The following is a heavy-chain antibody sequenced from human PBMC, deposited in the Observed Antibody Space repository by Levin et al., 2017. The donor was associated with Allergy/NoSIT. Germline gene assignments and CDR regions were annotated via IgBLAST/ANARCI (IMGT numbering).Heavy chain of an antibody. CDR1: GYTFTGYY. J-gene: IGHJ4*02. CDR3: ARRNIAARPPYFDY. V-gene: IGHV1-2*02. Sequence: ASVKVSCKASGYTFTGYYMHWVRQAPGQGLEWMGWINPNSGGTNYAQKFQGRVTMTRDTSISTAYMELSRLRSDDTAVYYCARRNIAARPPYFDYWGQGTLVTVSS. D-gene: IGHD6-6*01. CDR2: INPNSGGT.